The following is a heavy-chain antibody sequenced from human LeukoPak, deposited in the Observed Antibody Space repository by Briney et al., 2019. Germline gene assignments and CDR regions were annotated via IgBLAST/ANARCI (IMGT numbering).Heavy chain of an antibody. CDR3: AREWFGDLLFDY. J-gene: IGHJ4*02. V-gene: IGHV4-39*01. CDR2: IYYSGRT. CDR1: GGSMSSSSYF. D-gene: IGHD3-10*01. Sequence: PSETLSLTCTVSGGSMSSSSYFWGWIRQPPGKGLEWIGSIYYSGRTYYNPSLKSRVTISVDTSRQQFSLKLSSVTASDTAVYYCAREWFGDLLFDYWGQGTLVTVSS.